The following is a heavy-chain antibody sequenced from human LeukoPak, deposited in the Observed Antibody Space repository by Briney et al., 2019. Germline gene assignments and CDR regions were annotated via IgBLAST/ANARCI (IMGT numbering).Heavy chain of an antibody. V-gene: IGHV4-4*07. J-gene: IGHJ4*02. Sequence: SETLSLTCTVSGGSISSYYWSWIRQPAGKGLEWIGRIYTSGSTNYNPSLKSRVTISVDTSKNQFSLKLSSVTAADTAVYYCASSYYDILTGQSPFDYWGQGTLVTVSS. D-gene: IGHD3-9*01. CDR2: IYTSGST. CDR1: GGSISSYY. CDR3: ASSYYDILTGQSPFDY.